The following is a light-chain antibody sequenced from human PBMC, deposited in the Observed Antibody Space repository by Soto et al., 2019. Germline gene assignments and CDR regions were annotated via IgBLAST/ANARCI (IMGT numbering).Light chain of an antibody. J-gene: IGKJ1*01. V-gene: IGKV1-27*01. CDR1: QGISNY. CDR3: QKYNSAPWT. CDR2: AAS. Sequence: DIQMTQSPSSLSASVGDRVTITCRASQGISNYLAWYQQKPGKVPKLLIYAASTLQSGVPSRFSGSGSGTDFTLTIRRLQPEDVEHYYCQKYNSAPWTFGQGTKVDIK.